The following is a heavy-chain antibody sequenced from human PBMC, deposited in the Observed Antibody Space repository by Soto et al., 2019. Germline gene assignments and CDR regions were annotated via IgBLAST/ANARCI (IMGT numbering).Heavy chain of an antibody. CDR2: IYYSGST. Sequence: QVQLQESGPGLVKPSQTLSLTCTVSGGSISSGDYYWSWIRQPPGKGLEWIGYIYYSGSTYYNPSLKSRVTISVDTSKNQFSLKLSSVTAANTAVYYCARVGGFGATTIDYWGQGTLVTVSS. J-gene: IGHJ4*02. D-gene: IGHD3-10*01. V-gene: IGHV4-30-4*01. CDR3: ARVGGFGATTIDY. CDR1: GGSISSGDYY.